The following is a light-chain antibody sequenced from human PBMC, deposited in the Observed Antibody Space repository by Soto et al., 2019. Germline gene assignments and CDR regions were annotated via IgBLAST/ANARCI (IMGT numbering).Light chain of an antibody. CDR1: QDISNY. CDR2: DAS. CDR3: QQYDNKFLT. J-gene: IGKJ3*01. V-gene: IGKV1-33*01. Sequence: DIQMTQSPSSLSASVGDRVTITCQASQDISNYLNWYQQKPGKAPKLLIYDASNLETGVPSRFSGSGSGTDFTFTISSLQPEDIATYYCQQYDNKFLTFGPGTKVDIK.